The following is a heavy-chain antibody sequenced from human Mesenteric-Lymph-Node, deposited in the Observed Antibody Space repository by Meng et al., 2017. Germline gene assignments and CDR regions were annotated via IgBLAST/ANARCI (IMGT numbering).Heavy chain of an antibody. V-gene: IGHV5-51*01. Sequence: GGSLRLSCKGSGYSFTNYWIGWVRQVPGKGLVWIGIIYPRDSDTKYSPSFEGQVTISVDTSINTAYLQWSSLKASDTAMYYCARTVRDYYDSSGYPAEYFQHWGQGTLVTVSS. CDR3: ARTVRDYYDSSGYPAEYFQH. CDR1: GYSFTNYW. D-gene: IGHD3-22*01. J-gene: IGHJ1*01. CDR2: IYPRDSDT.